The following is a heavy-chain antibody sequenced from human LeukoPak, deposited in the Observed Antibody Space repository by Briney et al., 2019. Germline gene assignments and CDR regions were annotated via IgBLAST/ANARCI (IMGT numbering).Heavy chain of an antibody. Sequence: ASVKVSCKASGYTFTGYYMHWVRQAPGQGLEWMGWINPNSGGTNYAQKFQGRVTMTRDTSISTAYMELSRLRSDDTAVHYCARGGRIRGVMRSWFDPWGQGTLVTVSS. J-gene: IGHJ5*02. V-gene: IGHV1-2*02. D-gene: IGHD3-10*01. CDR1: GYTFTGYY. CDR2: INPNSGGT. CDR3: ARGGRIRGVMRSWFDP.